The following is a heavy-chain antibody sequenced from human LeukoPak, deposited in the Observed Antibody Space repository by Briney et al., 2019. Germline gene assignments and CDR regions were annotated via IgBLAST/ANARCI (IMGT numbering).Heavy chain of an antibody. J-gene: IGHJ4*02. D-gene: IGHD1-26*01. CDR2: IYYSGST. CDR3: ARDRVRGMAPFL. Sequence: SQTLSLTCTVSGGSISSGGYYWSWIRQHPGKGLEWIGYIYYSGSTYYNPSLKSRVTISVDTSKNQFSLKLSSVTAADTAVYYCARDRVRGMAPFLWGQGTLVTVSS. CDR1: GGSISSGGYY. V-gene: IGHV4-31*03.